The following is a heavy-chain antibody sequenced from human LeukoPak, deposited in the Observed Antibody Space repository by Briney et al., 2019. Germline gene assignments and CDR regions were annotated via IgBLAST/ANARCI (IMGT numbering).Heavy chain of an antibody. CDR2: IIPIFGTA. V-gene: IGHV1-69*13. Sequence: SVKVSCKASGGTFSSYAISWVRQAPGQGLEWMGGIIPIFGTANYAQKFQGRVTITADESTSTAYMELSSLRSEDTAVYYCARDLDYYDSSEWGEDYWGQGTLVTVSS. D-gene: IGHD3-22*01. CDR3: ARDLDYYDSSEWGEDY. CDR1: GGTFSSYA. J-gene: IGHJ4*02.